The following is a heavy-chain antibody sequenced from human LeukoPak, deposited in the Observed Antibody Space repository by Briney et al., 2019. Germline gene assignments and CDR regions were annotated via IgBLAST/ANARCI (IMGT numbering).Heavy chain of an antibody. CDR1: GGSISSGSYF. V-gene: IGHV4-61*01. Sequence: SETLSLTCTVSGGSISSGSYFWSWIRQPPGKGLEWIGYIYYSGSTNYNPFLKSRVTLSVDTSKNQFSLKLSSVTAADTAVYYCARSNYPLDAFDIWGQGTMVTVSS. J-gene: IGHJ3*02. CDR2: IYYSGST. D-gene: IGHD5-24*01. CDR3: ARSNYPLDAFDI.